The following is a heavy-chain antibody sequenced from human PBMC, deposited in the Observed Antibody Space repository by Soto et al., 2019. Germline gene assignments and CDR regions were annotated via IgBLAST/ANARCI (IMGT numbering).Heavy chain of an antibody. D-gene: IGHD5-12*01. CDR3: ARVEGSGGFDPFDY. CDR1: GFTFSGKT. CDR2: IAPDGSQI. J-gene: IGHJ4*02. V-gene: IGHV3-30-3*01. Sequence: PGGSLRLSCAASGFTFSGKTMYWVRQAPGKGLEWVALIAPDGSQIYYADSVKGRFTISRDNSKNTLYLQMNSLRAEDTAVYYCARVEGSGGFDPFDYWGQGALVTVSS.